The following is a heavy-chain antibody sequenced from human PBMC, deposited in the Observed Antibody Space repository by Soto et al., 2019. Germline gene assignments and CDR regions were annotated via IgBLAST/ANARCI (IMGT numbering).Heavy chain of an antibody. CDR2: ISAGGSNT. J-gene: IGHJ4*02. D-gene: IGHD6-6*01. V-gene: IGHV3-23*01. CDR1: GFTFSSYA. CDR3: AKEYSTSFDY. Sequence: GSLRLSCAASGFTFSSYAMNWVRQAPGKGLEWVSAISAGGSNTNYADSVKGRFTISSDNSKNTLYLQMNGLRADDTAVYYCAKEYSTSFDYWGQGTPVTVSS.